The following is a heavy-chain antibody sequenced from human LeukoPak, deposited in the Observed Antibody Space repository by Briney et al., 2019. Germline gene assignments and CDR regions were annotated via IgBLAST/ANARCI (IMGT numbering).Heavy chain of an antibody. J-gene: IGHJ6*02. CDR3: ARDPGDSRDYYYGMDV. CDR1: GFTVSSNS. V-gene: IGHV3-53*04. CDR2: IYSGGRT. Sequence: PGGSLRLSCAPSGFTVSSNSMRWVRQAPGKGLGWVSGIYSGGRTYYAHSMKGPLTFSRHNSKNTLYLQMNGLRAEDTAVYYCARDPGDSRDYYYGMDVWGQGTTVTVSS. D-gene: IGHD2-21*02.